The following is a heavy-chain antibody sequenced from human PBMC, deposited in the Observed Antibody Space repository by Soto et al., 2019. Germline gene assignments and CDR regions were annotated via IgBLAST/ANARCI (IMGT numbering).Heavy chain of an antibody. Sequence: GGSLRLSCAASGFTFSSYAMHWVRQAPGKGLEWVAVISYDGSNKYYADSVKGRFTISRDNSKNTLYLQMNSLRAEDTAVYYCASDRKYCSGGSCYPYYGMAVSGQATTLTVSS. CDR2: ISYDGSNK. V-gene: IGHV3-30-3*01. CDR3: ASDRKYCSGGSCYPYYGMAV. CDR1: GFTFSSYA. D-gene: IGHD2-15*01. J-gene: IGHJ6*02.